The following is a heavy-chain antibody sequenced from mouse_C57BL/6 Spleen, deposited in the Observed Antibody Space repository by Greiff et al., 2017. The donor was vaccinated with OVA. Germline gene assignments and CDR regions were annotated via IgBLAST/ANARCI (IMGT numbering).Heavy chain of an antibody. CDR3: ARHAVVADYFDY. Sequence: EVKLMESGGDLVKPGGSLKLSCAASGFTFSSYGMSWVRQTPDKRLEWVATISSGGSYTYSPDSVKGRFTISRDNTKNTLYLQMSSLKSEDTAMYYCARHAVVADYFDYWGQGTTLTVSS. CDR2: ISSGGSYT. V-gene: IGHV5-6*01. D-gene: IGHD1-1*01. J-gene: IGHJ2*01. CDR1: GFTFSSYG.